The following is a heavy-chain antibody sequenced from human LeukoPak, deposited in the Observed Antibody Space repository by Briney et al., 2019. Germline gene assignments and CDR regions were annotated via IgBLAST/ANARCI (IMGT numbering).Heavy chain of an antibody. CDR1: GFTFSSYW. J-gene: IGHJ4*02. V-gene: IGHV3-7*01. Sequence: GGSLRLSCATSGFTFSSYWMSWVRQAPGKGLEWVANIKPDGSEKNYVDSVKGRFTISRDNAKSSLYLQMNSLRVEDTAVYYCARDPSAGSESWGQGTLVTVSS. CDR3: ARDPSAGSES. D-gene: IGHD2-15*01. CDR2: IKPDGSEK.